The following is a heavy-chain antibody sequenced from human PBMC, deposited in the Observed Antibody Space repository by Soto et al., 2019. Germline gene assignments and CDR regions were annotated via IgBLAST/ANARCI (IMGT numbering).Heavy chain of an antibody. V-gene: IGHV4-30-4*01. J-gene: IGHJ4*02. D-gene: IGHD5-18*01. CDR1: GGSVTSDEDF. CDR3: ATESGSTYGYFDH. Sequence: SETLSLTCTVSGGSVTSDEDFWTWIRQSPGKGLEWIGYISNSGSTGYNPSLKTRLSMSVDRSKNQFTLRLTSVTAADTAVYFCATESGSTYGYFDHWGQGTQVTVSS. CDR2: ISNSGST.